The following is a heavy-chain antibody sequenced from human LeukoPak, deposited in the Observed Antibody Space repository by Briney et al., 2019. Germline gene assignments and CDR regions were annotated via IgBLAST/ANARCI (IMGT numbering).Heavy chain of an antibody. CDR1: GFTFSSYE. V-gene: IGHV3-48*03. CDR3: AKAGGNSGTSFYFDY. CDR2: ISSSGTTT. Sequence: GGSLRLSCAASGFTFSSYEMNWVRQAPGKGLEWVSYISSSGTTTYYADSVKGRFTISRDNSKNTLYLQMNSLRAEDTAIYYCAKAGGNSGTSFYFDYWGQGTLVTVSS. D-gene: IGHD1-26*01. J-gene: IGHJ4*02.